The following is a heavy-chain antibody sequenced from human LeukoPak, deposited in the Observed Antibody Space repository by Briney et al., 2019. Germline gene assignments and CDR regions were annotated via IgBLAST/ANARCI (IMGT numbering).Heavy chain of an antibody. CDR3: ARLGLSIDYVSPY. V-gene: IGHV1-3*01. Sequence: ASVKVSCKASGYTFTGYTMHWVRQAPGQWLEWMGWINAGSGNTKYSQRFQGRVTITRDTSASTAYMELSSLRSEDTAVYYCARLGLSIDYVSPYWGQGTLVTVSS. CDR2: INAGSGNT. D-gene: IGHD3-16*01. CDR1: GYTFTGYT. J-gene: IGHJ4*02.